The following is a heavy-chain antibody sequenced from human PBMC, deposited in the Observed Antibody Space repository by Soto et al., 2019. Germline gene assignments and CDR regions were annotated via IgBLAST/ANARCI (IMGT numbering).Heavy chain of an antibody. CDR2: IIPIFGTA. CDR1: GYTFTSYG. D-gene: IGHD3-9*01. Sequence: SVKVSCKASGYTFTSYGISWVRQAPGQGLEWMGGIIPIFGTANYAQKFQGRVTITADESTSTAYMELSSLRSEDTAVYYCARANYDILTGSPPVGYYYYGMDVWGQGTTVTVSS. V-gene: IGHV1-69*13. J-gene: IGHJ6*02. CDR3: ARANYDILTGSPPVGYYYYGMDV.